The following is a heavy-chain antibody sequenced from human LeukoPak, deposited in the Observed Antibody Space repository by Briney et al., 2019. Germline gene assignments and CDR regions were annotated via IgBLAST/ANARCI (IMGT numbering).Heavy chain of an antibody. CDR2: ISSDGSST. J-gene: IGHJ4*02. CDR1: GFTLRSYW. Sequence: GGSLRLSCAASGFTLRSYWMHWVRQAPGKGLVWVSRISSDGSSTSYAGSVKGRFTISGDNAKNTLYLQMNSLRAEDTAVYYCARGIAAAGIGLAFDYWGQGTLVTVSS. V-gene: IGHV3-74*01. CDR3: ARGIAAAGIGLAFDY. D-gene: IGHD6-13*01.